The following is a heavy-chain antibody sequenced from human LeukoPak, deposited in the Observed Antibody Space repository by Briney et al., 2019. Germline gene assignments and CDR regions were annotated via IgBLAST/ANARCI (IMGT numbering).Heavy chain of an antibody. CDR3: ARGRITMVRGVIIKGDSPLN. CDR2: INAGNGNT. D-gene: IGHD3-10*01. Sequence: ASVKVSCKASGYTFTSYAMHWVRQAPGQRLEWMGWINAGNGNTKYSQKFQGRVTITRDTSASTAYMELSSLRSEDTAVNYCARGRITMVRGVIIKGDSPLNWGQGTLVTVSS. CDR1: GYTFTSYA. V-gene: IGHV1-3*01. J-gene: IGHJ4*02.